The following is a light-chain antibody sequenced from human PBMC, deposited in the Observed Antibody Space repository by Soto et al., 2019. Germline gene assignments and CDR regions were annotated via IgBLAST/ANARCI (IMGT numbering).Light chain of an antibody. J-gene: IGKJ1*01. V-gene: IGKV1-5*01. CDR2: DAS. CDR3: QQYNSYPWK. CDR1: QSISSW. Sequence: DIQMTQSPSTLSASVGDRVTITCRASQSISSWLAWYQQKPGKAPKLLIYDASSLESGVPSRFSGSGSGTEFTLTISSLXXDXXXXXYCQQYNSYPWKFGQGTKVXIK.